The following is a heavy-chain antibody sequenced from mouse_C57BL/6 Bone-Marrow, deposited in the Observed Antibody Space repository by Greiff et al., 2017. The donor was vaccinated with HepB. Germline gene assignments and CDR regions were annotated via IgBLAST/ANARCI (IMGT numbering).Heavy chain of an antibody. J-gene: IGHJ2*01. CDR3: TTDYDGTFDY. Sequence: VQLQQSGAELVRPGASVKLSCTASGFNFKDYYMHWVKQRPAQGLEWIGGIYPENGDTEYASQFQGKATLTADTSSTTAYLQLSSLTSEDTSVYYGTTDYDGTFDYWGQGTTLTVSS. D-gene: IGHD1-1*01. V-gene: IGHV14-4*01. CDR2: IYPENGDT. CDR1: GFNFKDYY.